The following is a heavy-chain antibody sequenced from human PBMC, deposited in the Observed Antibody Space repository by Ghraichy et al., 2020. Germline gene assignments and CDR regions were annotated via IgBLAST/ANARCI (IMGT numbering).Heavy chain of an antibody. V-gene: IGHV4-34*01. Sequence: LSLTCAVYGGSFSGYYWSWIRQPPGKGLEWIGEINHSGSTNYNPSLKSRVTISVDTSKNQFSLKLSSVTAADTAVYYCARVGPGRYYYGSGDRGGFDYWGQGTLVTVSS. CDR1: GGSFSGYY. J-gene: IGHJ4*02. CDR3: ARVGPGRYYYGSGDRGGFDY. D-gene: IGHD3-10*01. CDR2: INHSGST.